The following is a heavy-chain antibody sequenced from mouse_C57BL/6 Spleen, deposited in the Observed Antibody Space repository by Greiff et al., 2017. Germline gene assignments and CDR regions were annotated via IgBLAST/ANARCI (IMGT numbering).Heavy chain of an antibody. V-gene: IGHV5-4*01. J-gene: IGHJ1*03. CDR2: ISDGGSYT. D-gene: IGHD4-1*02. CDR3: ARQLRRPYWYFDV. Sequence: EVQLVESGGGLVKPGGSLKLSCAASGFTFSSYAMSWVRQTPEKRLEWVATISDGGSYTYYPDNVKGRFTISRDNAKNNLYLQMSHLKSEDTAMYYCARQLRRPYWYFDVWGTGTTVTVSS. CDR1: GFTFSSYA.